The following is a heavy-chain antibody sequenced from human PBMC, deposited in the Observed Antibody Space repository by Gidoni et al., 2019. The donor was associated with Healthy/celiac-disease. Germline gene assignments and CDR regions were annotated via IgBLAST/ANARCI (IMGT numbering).Heavy chain of an antibody. Sequence: EVQLVESGGGLVQPGRSLRLSCAASGFTFYDYALHWVRQAPGKGLEWVSGISWNSGSIGYEDSVKGRFTISRDNAKNSLYLQMNSLRAEDTALYYCAKDISVWDTIQGDYYYYGMDVWGQGTTVTVSS. J-gene: IGHJ6*02. D-gene: IGHD3-16*01. CDR1: GFTFYDYA. CDR2: ISWNSGSI. V-gene: IGHV3-9*01. CDR3: AKDISVWDTIQGDYYYYGMDV.